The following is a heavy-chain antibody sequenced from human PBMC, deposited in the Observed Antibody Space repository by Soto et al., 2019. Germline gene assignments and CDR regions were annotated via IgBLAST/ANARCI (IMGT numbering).Heavy chain of an antibody. CDR1: GFTFSSYG. D-gene: IGHD2-2*01. CDR3: TSHVSVNTGCVKDD. J-gene: IGHJ4*01. CDR2: IWHDGGNK. Sequence: QVQLVESGGGVVQPGRSLRLSCAASGFTFSSYGMHWVRQAPGKGLEWVAFIWHDGGNKFYAESVKGRFTISRDNSKNTQYLHLPGVRPIDMWLSTCTSHVSVNTGCVKDDWG. V-gene: IGHV3-33*01.